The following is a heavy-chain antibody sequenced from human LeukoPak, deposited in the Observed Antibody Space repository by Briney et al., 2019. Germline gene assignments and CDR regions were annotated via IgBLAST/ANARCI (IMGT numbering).Heavy chain of an antibody. V-gene: IGHV1-24*01. CDR2: FALEDGEK. CDR1: GYTLSDLS. Sequence: ASVKVSCKASGYTLSDLSMHWVRQAPGKGLEWMGSFALEDGEKIYAQKFQGRVTMTEDTSTDTAYMELSSLRSEDTAVYYCATAFAGNLVDYWGQGTLVTVSS. CDR3: ATAFAGNLVDY. J-gene: IGHJ4*02. D-gene: IGHD1-14*01.